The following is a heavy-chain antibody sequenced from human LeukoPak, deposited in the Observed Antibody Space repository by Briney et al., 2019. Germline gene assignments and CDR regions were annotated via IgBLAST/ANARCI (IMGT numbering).Heavy chain of an antibody. CDR2: ISYDGSNK. CDR1: GFTFSSYG. CDR3: ARDQFVRDGYNPFDY. J-gene: IGHJ4*02. V-gene: IGHV3-30*03. Sequence: PGGSLRLSCAASGFTFSSYGMHWVRQAPGKGLEWVAVISYDGSNKYYADSVKGRFTISRDNAKNSLYLQMNSLRAEDTAVYYCARDQFVRDGYNPFDYWGQGTLVTVSS. D-gene: IGHD5-24*01.